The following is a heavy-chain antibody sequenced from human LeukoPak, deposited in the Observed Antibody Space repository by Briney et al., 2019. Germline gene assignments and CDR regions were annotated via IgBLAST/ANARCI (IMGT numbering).Heavy chain of an antibody. V-gene: IGHV4-34*01. Sequence: SETLSLTCAVYGGSFSGYYWSWIRQPPGKGLEWIGEINHSGSTNYNPSLKSRVTISVDTSKNQFSLKLSSVTAVDTAVYYCARGIAVAGTGFDYWGQGTLVTVSS. CDR2: INHSGST. D-gene: IGHD6-19*01. J-gene: IGHJ4*02. CDR1: GGSFSGYY. CDR3: ARGIAVAGTGFDY.